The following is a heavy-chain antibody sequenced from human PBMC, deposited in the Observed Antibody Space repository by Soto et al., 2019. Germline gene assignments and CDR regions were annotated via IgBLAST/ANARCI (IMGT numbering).Heavy chain of an antibody. CDR1: GGTFSSYT. D-gene: IGHD4-17*01. CDR2: IIPILGIA. CDR3: ARGSTVTKAPDNWFDP. V-gene: IGHV1-69*02. Sequence: QVQLVQSGAEVKKPGSSVKVSCKASGGTFSSYTISWVRQAPGQGLEWMGRIIPILGIANYAQKFQGRVTITADKSTSTASMELSSLRSEDTAVYYCARGSTVTKAPDNWFDPWGQGTLVTVSS. J-gene: IGHJ5*02.